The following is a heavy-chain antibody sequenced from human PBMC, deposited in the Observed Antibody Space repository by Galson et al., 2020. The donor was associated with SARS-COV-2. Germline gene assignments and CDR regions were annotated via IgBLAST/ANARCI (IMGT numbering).Heavy chain of an antibody. CDR3: AREKYWYTISSVIDL. Sequence: SETLSLTCTASGASVNSGNYYWSWIRQPPGKGLEWIGYIYYSGSPNYNPSLESRLTISIDTSKNQFSLKLSSVTAADTAVYYCAREKYWYTISSVIDLWGQGALVTVSS. CDR2: IYYSGSP. J-gene: IGHJ5*02. CDR1: GASVNSGNYY. V-gene: IGHV4-61*01. D-gene: IGHD6-6*01.